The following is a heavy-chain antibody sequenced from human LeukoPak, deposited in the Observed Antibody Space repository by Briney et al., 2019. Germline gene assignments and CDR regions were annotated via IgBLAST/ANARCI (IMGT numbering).Heavy chain of an antibody. D-gene: IGHD3-9*01. Sequence: PGGSLRLSCAASGFTFSSYAMSWVRQAPGKGLEWVSAISGSGGSTYYADSVKGRFTISRDNSKNTLYLQMNSLRAEDTAVYYCARSFHDILTGYGEIDYWGQGTLVTVSS. V-gene: IGHV3-23*01. CDR3: ARSFHDILTGYGEIDY. CDR1: GFTFSSYA. J-gene: IGHJ4*02. CDR2: ISGSGGST.